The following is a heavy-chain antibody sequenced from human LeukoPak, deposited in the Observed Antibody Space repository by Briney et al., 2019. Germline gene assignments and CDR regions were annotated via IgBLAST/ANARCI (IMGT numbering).Heavy chain of an antibody. D-gene: IGHD3-22*01. Sequence: GGSLRLSCAASGFTFSSYAMHWVRQAPGKGLEWVAVISYDGSNKYYADSVKGRFTISRDNSKNTLYLQMNSLRAEDTAVYYCARGDYHDSSGYIDYWGQGTLVTVSS. CDR3: ARGDYHDSSGYIDY. V-gene: IGHV3-30*04. J-gene: IGHJ4*02. CDR1: GFTFSSYA. CDR2: ISYDGSNK.